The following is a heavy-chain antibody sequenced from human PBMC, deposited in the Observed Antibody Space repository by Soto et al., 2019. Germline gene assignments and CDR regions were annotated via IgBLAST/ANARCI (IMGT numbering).Heavy chain of an antibody. V-gene: IGHV3-21*06. J-gene: IGHJ6*02. CDR2: ITSTGIYT. CDR1: GFTFSGYS. D-gene: IGHD2-8*01. Sequence: EVQLVESGGGLVKPGGSLGLACAASGFTFSGYSMNWVRQAPGKGLEWVSSITSTGIYTYYADSVKGRFTISRDNAKNSLYLQMNSLRGEDTAIYYCARELYGDYFYYAIDVRGQGTTVTVSS. CDR3: ARELYGDYFYYAIDV.